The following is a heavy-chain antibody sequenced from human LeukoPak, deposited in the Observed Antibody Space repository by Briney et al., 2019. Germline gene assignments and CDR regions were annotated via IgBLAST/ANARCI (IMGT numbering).Heavy chain of an antibody. CDR3: ARLFSSGWFDY. CDR1: GYTFTGYY. D-gene: IGHD6-19*01. Sequence: ASVKVSCKASGYTFTGYYIHWVRQAPGQGLEWMGWIDPNSGGTNYAQKFQGRVTMTRDTSVSTAYMELSRLRSDDTAVYYCARLFSSGWFDYWGQGTLVTVSS. V-gene: IGHV1-2*02. CDR2: IDPNSGGT. J-gene: IGHJ4*02.